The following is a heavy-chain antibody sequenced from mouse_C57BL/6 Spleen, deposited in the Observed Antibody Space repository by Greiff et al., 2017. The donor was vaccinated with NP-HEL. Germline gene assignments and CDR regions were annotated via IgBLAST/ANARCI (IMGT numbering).Heavy chain of an antibody. D-gene: IGHD2-1*01. CDR1: GYTFTSYW. Sequence: QVQLQQSGAELVKPGASVKMSCKASGYTFTSYWITWVKQRPGQGLEWIGDIYPGSGSTNYNEKFKSKATLTVDTSSSTAYMQLSSLTSEDSEVYYCARLGGIYYGNYEAWFAYWGQGTLVTVSA. CDR2: IYPGSGST. J-gene: IGHJ3*01. V-gene: IGHV1-55*01. CDR3: ARLGGIYYGNYEAWFAY.